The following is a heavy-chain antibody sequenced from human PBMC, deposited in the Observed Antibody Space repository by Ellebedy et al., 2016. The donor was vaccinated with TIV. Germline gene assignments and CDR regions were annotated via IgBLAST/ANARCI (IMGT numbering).Heavy chain of an antibody. V-gene: IGHV1-3*01. J-gene: IGHJ4*02. CDR3: ARDIGIAAAILYLKYYFDY. CDR1: GYTFTSYA. D-gene: IGHD6-13*01. Sequence: ASVKVSCXASGYTFTSYAMHWVRQAPGQRLEWMGWINAGNGNTKYSQKFQGRVTITRDTSASTAYMELSSLRSEDTAVYYCARDIGIAAAILYLKYYFDYWGQGTLVTVSS. CDR2: INAGNGNT.